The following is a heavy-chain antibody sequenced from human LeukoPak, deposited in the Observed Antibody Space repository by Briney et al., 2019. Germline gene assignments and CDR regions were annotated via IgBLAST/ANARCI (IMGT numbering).Heavy chain of an antibody. V-gene: IGHV3-33*01. CDR3: ARGKEQQLYAFDI. J-gene: IGHJ3*02. Sequence: GGSLRLSCAASGFTFSSYGMHWVRQAPGKGLEWVAVIWFDGSNKYYADSVKGRFTISRDNSKNTLYLQTNSLSAEDTAVYYCARGKEQQLYAFDIWGQGTMVTVSS. D-gene: IGHD6-13*01. CDR2: IWFDGSNK. CDR1: GFTFSSYG.